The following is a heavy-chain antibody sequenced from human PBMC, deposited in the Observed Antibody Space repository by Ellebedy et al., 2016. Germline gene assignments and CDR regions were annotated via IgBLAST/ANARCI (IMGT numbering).Heavy chain of an antibody. J-gene: IGHJ6*02. CDR1: GVSLSSDY. Sequence: SETLSLTCSVSGVSLSSDYWNWIRRPPGKGLEWIGYVFHTGTTNYNPSLKSRVTMSVDTSKNQFSVRLSSVTAADTALYYCAREVYVAGSHHYGLDVWGQGTTVTVSS. CDR2: VFHTGTT. CDR3: AREVYVAGSHHYGLDV. D-gene: IGHD2-8*01. V-gene: IGHV4-59*12.